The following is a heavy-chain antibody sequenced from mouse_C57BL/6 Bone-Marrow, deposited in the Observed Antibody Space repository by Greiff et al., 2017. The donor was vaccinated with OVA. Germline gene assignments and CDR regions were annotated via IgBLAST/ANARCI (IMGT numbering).Heavy chain of an antibody. CDR3: ARSGGIWFAY. CDR1: GYTFTSYT. Sequence: QVQLQQSGAELARPGASVKMSCKASGYTFTSYTMHWVKQRPGQGLEWIGYINPSSGYTKYNQKFKDKATLTADKSSSTAYMQLSSLTSEDSAGYYCARSGGIWFAYWGQGTLVTVSA. V-gene: IGHV1-4*01. D-gene: IGHD2-14*01. J-gene: IGHJ3*01. CDR2: INPSSGYT.